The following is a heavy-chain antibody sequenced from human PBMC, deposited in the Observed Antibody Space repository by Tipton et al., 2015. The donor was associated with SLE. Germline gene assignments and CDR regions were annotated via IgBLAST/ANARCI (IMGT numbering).Heavy chain of an antibody. Sequence: LRLSCAVYGGSFSGYYWSWIRQPPGKGLEWIGEINHSGSTNYKPSLTSRVTMSVDTSKKQFSLKLSSVTAADTAVYYCARGGELGRGYWYFDLWGRGTLVTVSS. CDR3: ARGGELGRGYWYFDL. V-gene: IGHV4-34*01. J-gene: IGHJ2*01. D-gene: IGHD7-27*01. CDR1: GGSFSGYY. CDR2: INHSGST.